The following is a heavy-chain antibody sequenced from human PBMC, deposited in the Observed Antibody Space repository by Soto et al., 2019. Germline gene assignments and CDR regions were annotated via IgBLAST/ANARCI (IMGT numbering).Heavy chain of an antibody. CDR3: ARDLPSGYCSGGSCYPYYYGMDV. J-gene: IGHJ6*02. V-gene: IGHV3-11*06. D-gene: IGHD2-15*01. CDR2: ISSSSSYT. CDR1: GFTFSDYY. Sequence: GGSLRLSCAASGFTFSDYYMSWIRQAPGKGLEWVSYISSSSSYTNYADSVKGRFTISRDNAKNSLYLQMNSLRAEDTAVYYCARDLPSGYCSGGSCYPYYYGMDVWGQGTTVTVSS.